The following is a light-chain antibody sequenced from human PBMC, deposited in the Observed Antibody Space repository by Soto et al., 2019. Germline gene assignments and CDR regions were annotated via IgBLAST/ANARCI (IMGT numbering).Light chain of an antibody. Sequence: EIVLTQSPATLSLSPGERATLSCRASQSVSSYLAWYQQKPGQAPRLLIYDASNRATGIPARFSGSGSGTDVTLTSSSLEPEEFAVYYCQQRSNWPPYTFGQGTKLEIK. V-gene: IGKV3-11*01. J-gene: IGKJ2*01. CDR2: DAS. CDR1: QSVSSY. CDR3: QQRSNWPPYT.